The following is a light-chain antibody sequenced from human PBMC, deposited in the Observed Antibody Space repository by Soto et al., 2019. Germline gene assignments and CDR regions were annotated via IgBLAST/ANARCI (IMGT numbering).Light chain of an antibody. CDR1: QSVSSN. Sequence: ILMAQTPATLSVSPGERATLSCRASQSVSSNLAWYQQKTGQPPRLLIYGASTRDTGIPARFSGSGSWTEFTLTISRLQSEDVEVDDCQQYNNSPWTFGQGTQVEI. J-gene: IGKJ1*01. CDR2: GAS. CDR3: QQYNNSPWT. V-gene: IGKV3-15*01.